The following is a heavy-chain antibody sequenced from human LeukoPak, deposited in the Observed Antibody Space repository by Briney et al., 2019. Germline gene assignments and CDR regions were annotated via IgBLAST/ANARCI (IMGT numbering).Heavy chain of an antibody. D-gene: IGHD1-26*01. Sequence: GGSLRLSCAASGFTFSTYWMAWVRQAPGKGLEWVANIKGDESAKHQADSVKGRFTISRDNAQNSVYLQMSNLRGEDTAVYYCARNVGGSLDNWAQEPLVIASS. CDR3: ARNVGGSLDN. CDR2: IKGDESAK. V-gene: IGHV3-7*01. CDR1: GFTFSTYW. J-gene: IGHJ4*02.